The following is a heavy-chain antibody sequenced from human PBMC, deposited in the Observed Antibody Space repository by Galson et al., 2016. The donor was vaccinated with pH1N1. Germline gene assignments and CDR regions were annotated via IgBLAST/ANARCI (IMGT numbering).Heavy chain of an antibody. V-gene: IGHV5-51*03. CDR1: GYRFTSYW. J-gene: IGHJ3*02. Sequence: QSGAEVKKPGESLKISCKASGYRFTSYWIAWVRQVPGKGLEWVGVVNPGGSTIRYGPPFQGQVTISRDKSINTAYLQWISLKASDTATYYCARQYDFGDYRGNAFDIWCQGTMVIVSS. CDR2: VNPGGSTI. D-gene: IGHD4-17*01. CDR3: ARQYDFGDYRGNAFDI.